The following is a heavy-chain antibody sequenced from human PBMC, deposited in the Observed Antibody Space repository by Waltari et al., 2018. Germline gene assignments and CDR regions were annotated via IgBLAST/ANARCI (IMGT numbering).Heavy chain of an antibody. CDR2: IYHSGST. D-gene: IGHD6-13*01. V-gene: IGHV4-38-2*02. Sequence: QVQLQKSGPGLVKPSETLSLTCTVSGYSISSGYYWGWIRQPPGKGLEWIGSIYHSGSTYYNPSLKSRVTISVDTSKNQFSLKLSSVTAADTAVYYCARDRTAAAGTYHHDYWGQGTLVTVSS. J-gene: IGHJ4*02. CDR3: ARDRTAAAGTYHHDY. CDR1: GYSISSGYY.